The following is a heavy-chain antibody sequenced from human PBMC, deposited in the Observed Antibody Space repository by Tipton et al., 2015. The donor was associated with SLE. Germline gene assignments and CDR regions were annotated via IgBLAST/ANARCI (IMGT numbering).Heavy chain of an antibody. CDR1: GGSISNYY. CDR3: ARETPVDWYFDL. J-gene: IGHJ2*01. V-gene: IGHV4-59*01. D-gene: IGHD2-15*01. Sequence: TLSLTYTVSGGSISNYYWNWIRQPPGKGLEWIGYIYYSGSTTYNPSLKSRVSISVDTSKNQFSLKLSSVTAADTAVYYCARETPVDWYFDLWGRGTLVTVSS. CDR2: IYYSGST.